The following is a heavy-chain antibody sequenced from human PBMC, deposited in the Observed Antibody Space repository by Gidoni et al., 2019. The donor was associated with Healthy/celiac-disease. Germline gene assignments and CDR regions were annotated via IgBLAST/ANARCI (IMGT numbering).Heavy chain of an antibody. CDR3: ARDTPYINKAYYYYYMDV. CDR1: GGSISSYY. CDR2: IYYSGST. D-gene: IGHD1-20*01. J-gene: IGHJ6*03. Sequence: QVQLQESGPGLVKPSETLSLTCTVSGGSISSYYWSWIRQPPGKGLEWIGYIYYSGSTNYNPSLKSRVTISVDTSKNQFSLKLSSVTAADTAVYYCARDTPYINKAYYYYYMDVWGKGTTVTVSS. V-gene: IGHV4-59*01.